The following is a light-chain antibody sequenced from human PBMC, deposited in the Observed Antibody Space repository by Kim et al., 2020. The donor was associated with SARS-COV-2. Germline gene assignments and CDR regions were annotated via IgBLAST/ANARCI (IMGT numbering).Light chain of an antibody. V-gene: IGLV3-21*04. Sequence: PGKTARITCGGNNIGSKSVHWYQQKPGQAPVLVIYYDSDRPSGIPERFSGSNSGNTATLTISRVEAGDEADYYCQVWDSSSDHWVFGGGTRLTVL. CDR2: YDS. J-gene: IGLJ3*02. CDR3: QVWDSSSDHWV. CDR1: NIGSKS.